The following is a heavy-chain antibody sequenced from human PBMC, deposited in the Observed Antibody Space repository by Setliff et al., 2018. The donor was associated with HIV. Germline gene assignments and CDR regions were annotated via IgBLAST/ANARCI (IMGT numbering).Heavy chain of an antibody. CDR3: ARDPKYYYGSGRGFDY. CDR2: INSGSSTI. J-gene: IGHJ4*02. CDR1: GFTFSSYS. D-gene: IGHD3-10*01. V-gene: IGHV3-48*01. Sequence: GGSLRLSCAASGFTFSSYSMNWVRQAPGKGLEWVSYINSGSSTIYYADSVKGRFTISRDNAKNSLYLQMNSLRAEDTAVYYCARDPKYYYGSGRGFDYWGQGTLVTVSS.